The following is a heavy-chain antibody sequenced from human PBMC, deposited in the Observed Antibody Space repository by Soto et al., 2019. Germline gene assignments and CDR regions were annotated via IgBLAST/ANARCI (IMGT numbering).Heavy chain of an antibody. J-gene: IGHJ4*02. D-gene: IGHD6-13*01. CDR3: ASWGGIASPAYDGSLAPYDY. Sequence: SVKVSCKASGGTFSSYAISWVRQAPGQGLEWMGGIIPIFGTANYAQKFQGRVTITADESTSTAYMELSSLRSEDTAVYYCASWGGIASPAYDGSLAPYDYWGQGTLVTVSS. CDR1: GGTFSSYA. V-gene: IGHV1-69*13. CDR2: IIPIFGTA.